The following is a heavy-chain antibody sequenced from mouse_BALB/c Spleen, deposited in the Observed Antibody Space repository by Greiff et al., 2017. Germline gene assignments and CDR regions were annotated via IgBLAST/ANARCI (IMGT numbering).Heavy chain of an antibody. J-gene: IGHJ4*01. CDR1: GFSLTSYG. Sequence: VQLVESGPGLVQPSQSLSITCTVSGFSLTSYGVHWVRQSPGKGLEWLGVIWSGGSTDYNAAFISRLSISKDNSKSQVFFKMNSLQANDTAIYYCARSQGAYYRDYYAMDYWGQGTSVTVSS. CDR3: ARSQGAYYRDYYAMDY. D-gene: IGHD2-14*01. V-gene: IGHV2-2*02. CDR2: IWSGGST.